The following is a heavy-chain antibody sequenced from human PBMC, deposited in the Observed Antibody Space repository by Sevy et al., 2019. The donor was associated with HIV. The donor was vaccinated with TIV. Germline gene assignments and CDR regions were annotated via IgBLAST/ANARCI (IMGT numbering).Heavy chain of an antibody. CDR2: TYTSGSP. J-gene: IGHJ4*02. D-gene: IGHD3-16*02. CDR1: GGSISNYR. Sequence: SETLSLTYTVSGGSISNYRWSWIRQPAGKGLEWIGRTYTSGSPNYNPSLKSRVAMSVDTSKNPFSLKLSSVTAADTAVYYCARGGVSTTTPFDYWGQGTLVTVSS. CDR3: ARGGVSTTTPFDY. V-gene: IGHV4-4*07.